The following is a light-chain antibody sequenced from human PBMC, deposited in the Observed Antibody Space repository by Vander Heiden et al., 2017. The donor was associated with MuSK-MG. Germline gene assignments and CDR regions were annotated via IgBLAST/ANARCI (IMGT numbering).Light chain of an antibody. Sequence: DIQLSHSPATVSASVGDRVTITCRASQSISSWLAWYQQKPGKAPKLLIYKASSLESGVPERFSGSGSGTDFTLTISSLQPDDFATYYCQQYNSYSRTFGQGTKVEIK. J-gene: IGKJ1*01. CDR3: QQYNSYSRT. V-gene: IGKV1-5*03. CDR2: KAS. CDR1: QSISSW.